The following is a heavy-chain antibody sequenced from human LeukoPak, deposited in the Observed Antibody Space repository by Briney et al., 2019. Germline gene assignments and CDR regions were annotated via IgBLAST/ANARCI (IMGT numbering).Heavy chain of an antibody. V-gene: IGHV4-38-2*02. CDR2: IFQSVST. Sequence: NPSETLSLTCTVSGYSIGGGYYWGWIRQPPGKGLEWIGTIFQSVSTYYNPSLKSRVTTSVDTSKNQFSLKLSSVTAADTAVYYCARNNSNGFDFWSQGTLVTVSS. J-gene: IGHJ4*02. CDR1: GYSIGGGYY. D-gene: IGHD6-19*01. CDR3: ARNNSNGFDF.